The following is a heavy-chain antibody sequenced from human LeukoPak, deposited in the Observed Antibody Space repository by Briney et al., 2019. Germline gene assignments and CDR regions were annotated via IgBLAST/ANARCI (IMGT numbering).Heavy chain of an antibody. V-gene: IGHV3-73*01. CDR3: AQAYCSDGTCDLLH. CDR1: GFTFSASA. Sequence: GGSLKLSCAASGFTFSASAMHWVRQASGKGLELVGRIRSKASSYATAYAASVKGRFTISRDDSGNTAYLQMNSLKTEDTAVYYCAQAYCSDGTCDLLHWGQGTLVTVSS. J-gene: IGHJ4*02. CDR2: IRSKASSYAT. D-gene: IGHD2-15*01.